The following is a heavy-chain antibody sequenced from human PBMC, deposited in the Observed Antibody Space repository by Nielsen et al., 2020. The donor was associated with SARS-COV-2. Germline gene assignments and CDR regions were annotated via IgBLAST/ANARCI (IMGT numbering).Heavy chain of an antibody. CDR1: GGSVSSGSYY. V-gene: IGHV4-61*01. D-gene: IGHD3-16*01. J-gene: IGHJ4*02. Sequence: SEALSLTCTVSGGSVSSGSYYWSWIRQPPGKGLEWIGYIYYSGSTNYNPSLKSRVTISVDTSKNQLSLKLSSVTAADTAVYYCARDLGDRGDYWGQGTLVTVSS. CDR2: IYYSGST. CDR3: ARDLGDRGDY.